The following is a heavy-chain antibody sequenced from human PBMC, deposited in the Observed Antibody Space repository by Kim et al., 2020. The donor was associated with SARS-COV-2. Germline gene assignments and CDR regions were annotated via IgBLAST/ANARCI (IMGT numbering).Heavy chain of an antibody. V-gene: IGHV4-34*01. Sequence: SETLSLTCAVYGGSFSGYYWSWIRQPPGKGLEWIGEINHSGSTNYNPSLKSRVTISVDTSKNQFSLKLSSVTAADTAVYYCARGLGSSRRHNWFDPWGQGTLVTVSS. D-gene: IGHD6-6*01. CDR1: GGSFSGYY. J-gene: IGHJ5*02. CDR2: INHSGST. CDR3: ARGLGSSRRHNWFDP.